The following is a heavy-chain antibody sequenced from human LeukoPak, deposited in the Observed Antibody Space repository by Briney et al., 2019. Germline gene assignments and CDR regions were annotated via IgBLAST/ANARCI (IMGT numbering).Heavy chain of an antibody. D-gene: IGHD6-13*01. CDR1: GFTFSSYA. J-gene: IGHJ4*02. Sequence: GGSLRLSCAASGFTFSSYAMSWVRQAPGKGLEWVSYISSSSTIKYADPVKGRFTISRDNAKNSLYLQMNSLRAEDTAVYYCARGIAAAGTAYWGQGTLVTVSS. CDR2: ISSSSTI. CDR3: ARGIAAAGTAY. V-gene: IGHV3-48*01.